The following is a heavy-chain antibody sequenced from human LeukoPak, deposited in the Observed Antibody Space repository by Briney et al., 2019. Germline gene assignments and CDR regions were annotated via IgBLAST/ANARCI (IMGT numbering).Heavy chain of an antibody. J-gene: IGHJ6*02. CDR3: ASMYSSSWYGSLYYYYYGMDV. CDR1: GYTFSIYW. Sequence: GGPLRLSCGASGYTFSIYWMLWLRQAPGKALVWVSRINSGGSSTSYADSVKGRFTISRDNAKNTLYLQMNSLRAEDTAVYYCASMYSSSWYGSLYYYYYGMDVWGQGTTVTVSS. CDR2: INSGGSST. D-gene: IGHD6-13*01. V-gene: IGHV3-74*01.